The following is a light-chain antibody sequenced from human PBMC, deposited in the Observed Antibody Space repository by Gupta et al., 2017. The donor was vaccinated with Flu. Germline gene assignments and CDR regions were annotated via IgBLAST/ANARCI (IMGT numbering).Light chain of an antibody. CDR1: SSNIGTVYD. CDR2: RNN. V-gene: IGLV1-40*01. Sequence: QSVLTQPPSVSGAPGQRVTISCTGSSSNIGTVYDVHWYQQLPGTAPKLLIYRNNKRPSGVPDRFSGSKSGTSASLAITGLQAGDEADYYCQSYDRSLSGRVFGGGTKLTVL. J-gene: IGLJ3*02. CDR3: QSYDRSLSGRV.